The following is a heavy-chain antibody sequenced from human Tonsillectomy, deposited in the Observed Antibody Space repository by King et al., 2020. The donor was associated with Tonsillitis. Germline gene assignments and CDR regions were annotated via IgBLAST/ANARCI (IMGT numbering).Heavy chain of an antibody. CDR1: GGTFSTYA. Sequence: QLVQSGAEVKKPGSSVKVSCKASGGTFSTYAISWVRQAPGQGLEWMGRIIPILSRTNYAQKFQGRVTITADKSTSTAYMDMSSLRSEDTAVYYCARHSGVEVPSPLGSWGQGTLVTVSS. V-gene: IGHV1-69*04. CDR3: ARHSGVEVPSPLGS. J-gene: IGHJ4*02. CDR2: IIPILSRT. D-gene: IGHD2-2*01.